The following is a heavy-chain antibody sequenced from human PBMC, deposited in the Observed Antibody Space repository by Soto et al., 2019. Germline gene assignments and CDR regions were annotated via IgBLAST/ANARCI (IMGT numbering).Heavy chain of an antibody. V-gene: IGHV3-7*01. CDR2: IHRDEIEK. J-gene: IGHJ6*02. CDR3: AGGNALDV. Sequence: GGSLRLSCAASTFPFSTYWMTWVRQAPGKGLEWVANIHRDEIEKYYMDSVKGRFTISRDDAKNSLYLQMTSLRAEDTAVYYCAGGNALDVWGQGTTVTVSS. CDR1: TFPFSTYW.